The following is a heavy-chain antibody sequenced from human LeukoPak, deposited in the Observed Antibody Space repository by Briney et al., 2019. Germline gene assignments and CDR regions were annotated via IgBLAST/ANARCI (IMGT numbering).Heavy chain of an antibody. J-gene: IGHJ4*02. Sequence: GGSLRLSCAASGFTFSSYAMHWVRQAPGKGLEWVAVISYDGSNKYYADSVKGRFTISRDNSENTLYLQMNSLRAEDTAVYYCARSPGGSGYHYFDYWGQGTLVTVSS. CDR1: GFTFSSYA. CDR2: ISYDGSNK. V-gene: IGHV3-30-3*01. D-gene: IGHD3-22*01. CDR3: ARSPGGSGYHYFDY.